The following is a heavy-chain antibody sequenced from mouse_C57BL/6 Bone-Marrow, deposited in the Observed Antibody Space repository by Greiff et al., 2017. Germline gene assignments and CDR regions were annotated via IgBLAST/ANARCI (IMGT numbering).Heavy chain of an antibody. D-gene: IGHD1-1*01. J-gene: IGHJ2*01. Sequence: SVKGRFTISRDNAKNTLYLQMSSLKSEDTAMYYCARHSYYYGSSYYYFDYWGQGTTLTVSS. CDR3: ARHSYYYGSSYYYFDY. V-gene: IGHV5-6*01.